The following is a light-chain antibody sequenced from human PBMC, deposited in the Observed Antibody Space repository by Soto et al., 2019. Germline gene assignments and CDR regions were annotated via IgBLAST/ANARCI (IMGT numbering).Light chain of an antibody. CDR2: VVS. Sequence: QSALTQPASVSGSPGQSITISCTGTSSDVGAYDYVSWYQQHPDKAPKLIIYVVSNRPSGVSKRFSGSKSGNTASLTISGLQAEDEADYYCSLYTSSDTPYVFGTGTKLTVL. CDR1: SSDVGAYDY. J-gene: IGLJ1*01. V-gene: IGLV2-14*01. CDR3: SLYTSSDTPYV.